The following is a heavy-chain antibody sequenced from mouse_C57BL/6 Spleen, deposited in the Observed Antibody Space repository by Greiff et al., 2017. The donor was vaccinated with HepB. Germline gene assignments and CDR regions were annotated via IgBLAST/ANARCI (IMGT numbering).Heavy chain of an antibody. Sequence: QVHVKQSGAELVRPGASVTLSCKASGYTFTDYEMHWVKQTPVHGLEWIGAIDPETGGTAYNQKFKGKAILTADKSSSTAYMELRSLTSEDSAVYYCTRGATVVDYWGQGTTLTVSS. CDR3: TRGATVVDY. CDR2: IDPETGGT. D-gene: IGHD1-1*01. CDR1: GYTFTDYE. V-gene: IGHV1-15*01. J-gene: IGHJ2*01.